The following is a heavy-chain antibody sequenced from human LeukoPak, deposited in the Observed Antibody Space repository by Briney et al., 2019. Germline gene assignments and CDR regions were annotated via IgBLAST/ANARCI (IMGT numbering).Heavy chain of an antibody. Sequence: SETLFLTCNVSGASIKTYYWTWIRQPPGKGLDYVGYTYSRWSTKYIPSLKSRVTLSVDTSKNQFAVRLRSPPAADTAVYYCARVREGNHLHQFYLVSWGQGTLVTVSS. J-gene: IGHJ4*02. D-gene: IGHD1-14*01. CDR3: ARVREGNHLHQFYLVS. CDR2: TYSRWST. V-gene: IGHV4-59*01. CDR1: GASIKTYY.